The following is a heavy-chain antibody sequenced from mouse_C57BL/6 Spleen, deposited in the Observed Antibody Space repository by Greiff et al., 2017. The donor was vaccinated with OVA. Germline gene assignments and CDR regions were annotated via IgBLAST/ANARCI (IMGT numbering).Heavy chain of an antibody. D-gene: IGHD1-1*01. Sequence: QVQLQQPGAELVRPGSSVKLSCTASGYTFTSYWMHWVKQRPIQGLEWIGNIDPSDSETHYNQKFKDKSTLTVAKSSSTAYMQLTSLTSEDASVYYCASYYGSSYWYFDVWGTGTTVTVSS. J-gene: IGHJ1*03. V-gene: IGHV1-52*01. CDR1: GYTFTSYW. CDR3: ASYYGSSYWYFDV. CDR2: IDPSDSET.